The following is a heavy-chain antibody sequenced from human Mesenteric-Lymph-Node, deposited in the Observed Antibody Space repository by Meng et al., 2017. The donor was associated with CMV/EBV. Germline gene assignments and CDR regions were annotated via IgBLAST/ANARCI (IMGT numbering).Heavy chain of an antibody. CDR2: IYHSVST. V-gene: IGHV4-38-2*02. J-gene: IGHJ6*02. CDR1: GYSTISGYY. CDR3: ARDIGRNYDLVSDDV. D-gene: IGHD3-3*01. Sequence: SETLSPTCTLSGYSTISGYYWGWIRQPPGKGLEWIGSIYHSVSTYYNTSLKSRVTISVDTSKNQFSLKLSSVTAADPAVYYCARDIGRNYDLVSDDVWGQGTTVTVSS.